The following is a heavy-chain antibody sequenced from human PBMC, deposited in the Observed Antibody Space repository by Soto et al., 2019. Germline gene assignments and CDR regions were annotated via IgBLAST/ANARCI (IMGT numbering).Heavy chain of an antibody. Sequence: SETLSLTCSVSGASISSPDYYWTWIRQPPXKGLQWIGYIYYTGSTSYNPSLKSRLAISLDPSRNQFSLKLSSVTAADSAVYYCATVAGGLLWFGDSPRAPFDPWGQGTLVTVS. V-gene: IGHV4-30-4*01. J-gene: IGHJ5*02. CDR3: ATVAGGLLWFGDSPRAPFDP. CDR2: IYYTGST. CDR1: GASISSPDYY. D-gene: IGHD3-10*01.